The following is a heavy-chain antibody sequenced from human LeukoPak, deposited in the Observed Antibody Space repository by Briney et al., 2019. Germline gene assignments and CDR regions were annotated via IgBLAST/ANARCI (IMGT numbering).Heavy chain of an antibody. D-gene: IGHD3-3*01. Sequence: GGSLRLSCAASGFTFDNHAIHWVRQAPGKGLEWVSGISWNTGSIGYADSVKGRFTISRDNAKNSLYLQMNSLRAEDTALYYCAKGFDYDFWSGLGYWGQGTLVTLSS. J-gene: IGHJ4*02. CDR1: GFTFDNHA. V-gene: IGHV3-9*01. CDR3: AKGFDYDFWSGLGY. CDR2: ISWNTGSI.